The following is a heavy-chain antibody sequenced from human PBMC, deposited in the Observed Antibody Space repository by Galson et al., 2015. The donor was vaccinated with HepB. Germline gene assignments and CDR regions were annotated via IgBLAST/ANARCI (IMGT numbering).Heavy chain of an antibody. V-gene: IGHV3-30-3*01. CDR2: ISYDGSNK. Sequence: SLRLSCAASGFTFSSYAMHWVRQAPGKGLEWVAVISYDGSNKYYADSAKGRFTISRDNSKNTLYLQMNSLRAEDTAVYYRARAPLRFLEWGMGFDYWGQGTLVTVSS. CDR1: GFTFSSYA. CDR3: ARAPLRFLEWGMGFDY. D-gene: IGHD3-3*01. J-gene: IGHJ4*02.